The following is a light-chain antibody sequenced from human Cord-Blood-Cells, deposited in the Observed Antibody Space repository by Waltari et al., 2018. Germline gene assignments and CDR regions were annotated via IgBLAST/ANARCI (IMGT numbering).Light chain of an antibody. J-gene: IGKJ2*01. CDR1: QSISSW. CDR3: QQYNSYTREYT. Sequence: DIQMTQSPSTLSASVGDRVTITCRASQSISSWLAWYQQKPGKAPKLLIYDASSLESGVPSRFSVSGSGTEITLTISSLQPDDFATYCQQYNSYTREYTFGQGTKLEIK. V-gene: IGKV1-5*01. CDR2: DAS.